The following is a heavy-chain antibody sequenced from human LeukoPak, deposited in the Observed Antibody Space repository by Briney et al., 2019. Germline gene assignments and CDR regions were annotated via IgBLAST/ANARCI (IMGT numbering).Heavy chain of an antibody. CDR3: ARDIHWFDP. V-gene: IGHV3-48*01. CDR2: ISSSSSTI. CDR1: GFTFSSYS. D-gene: IGHD2-2*02. Sequence: GGSLRLSCAASGFTFSSYSMNWVRQAPGKGLEWVSYISSSSSTIYYADSVKGRFTIFRDNAKNSLYLQMNSLRAEDTAVYYCARDIHWFDPWGQGTLVTVSS. J-gene: IGHJ5*02.